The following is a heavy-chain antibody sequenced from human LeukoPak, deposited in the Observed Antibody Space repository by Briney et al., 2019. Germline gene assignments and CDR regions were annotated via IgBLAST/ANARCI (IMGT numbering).Heavy chain of an antibody. CDR3: ARGLISSPRTPSQKRGIPSYFDY. J-gene: IGHJ4*02. V-gene: IGHV4-34*01. CDR2: INHSGSN. D-gene: IGHD7-27*01. CDR1: GWSFTGYY. Sequence: SETVSLTCPAYGWSFTGYYWSWIRQPPGKGLEWMGEINHSGSNNYYASPKYRVTISVETSKHQVSLKLSSVTAADTAVYYCARGLISSPRTPSQKRGIPSYFDYWGQGTLVTVSS.